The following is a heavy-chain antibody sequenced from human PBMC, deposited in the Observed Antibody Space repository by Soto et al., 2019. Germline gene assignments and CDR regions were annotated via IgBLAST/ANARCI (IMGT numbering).Heavy chain of an antibody. CDR2: IYYSGST. Sequence: SETLSLTCTVSGGSISSYYWSWIRQPPGKGLEWIGYIYYSGSTNYNPSLKSRVTISVDTSKNQFSLKLSSVTAADTAVYYCARAEWAFWSGQGNWFDPWGQGTLVTVSS. V-gene: IGHV4-59*01. CDR1: GGSISSYY. D-gene: IGHD3-3*01. J-gene: IGHJ5*02. CDR3: ARAEWAFWSGQGNWFDP.